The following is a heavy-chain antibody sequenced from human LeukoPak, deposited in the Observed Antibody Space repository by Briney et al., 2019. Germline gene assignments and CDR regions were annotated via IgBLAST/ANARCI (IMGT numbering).Heavy chain of an antibody. CDR2: IYYSGST. V-gene: IGHV4-31*03. Sequence: SETLSLTCTVSGGSISSSSYYWGWIRQPPGKGLEWIGYIYYSGSTYYNPSLKSRVTIPVVTSKNQFSLKLSSVTAADTAVYYCARSYYGSGSYSDYWGQGTLVTVSS. CDR3: ARSYYGSGSYSDY. J-gene: IGHJ4*02. CDR1: GGSISSSSYY. D-gene: IGHD3-10*01.